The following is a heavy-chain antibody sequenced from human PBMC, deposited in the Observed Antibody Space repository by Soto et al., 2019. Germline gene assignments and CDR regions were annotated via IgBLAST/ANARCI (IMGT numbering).Heavy chain of an antibody. J-gene: IGHJ3*01. CDR3: AGVIIPYWGVVACDAFDV. V-gene: IGHV2-5*02. CDR1: GFSLSTARVG. Sequence: QITLNESGPTLVKPTQTLTLTCTLSGFSLSTARVGVGWIRQPPGKALEWLAVIYWDDDKRYSPSQHSRLTIDKDALLALANLILTNTDPVDTGTYYCAGVIIPYWGVVACDAFDVWGQGTMVTVSS. CDR2: IYWDDDK. D-gene: IGHD3-16*02.